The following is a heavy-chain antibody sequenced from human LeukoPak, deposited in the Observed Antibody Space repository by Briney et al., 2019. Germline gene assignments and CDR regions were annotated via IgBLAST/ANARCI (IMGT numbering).Heavy chain of an antibody. CDR1: GFTFSSYA. CDR3: ARDISSSCPYQNWYFDL. J-gene: IGHJ2*01. Sequence: GGSLRLSCAASGFTFSSYAMSWVRQAPGKGLEWVSATSGSGGSTYYADSVKGRFTISRDNAKNSLYLQMNSLRAEDTAVYYCARDISSSCPYQNWYFDLWGRGTLVTVSS. V-gene: IGHV3-23*01. CDR2: TSGSGGST. D-gene: IGHD6-13*01.